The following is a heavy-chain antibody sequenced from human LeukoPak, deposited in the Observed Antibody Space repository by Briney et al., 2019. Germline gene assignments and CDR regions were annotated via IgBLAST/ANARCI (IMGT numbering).Heavy chain of an antibody. V-gene: IGHV3-21*01. CDR3: ASSSWYDSPGVV. J-gene: IGHJ6*04. CDR1: GDSFRSNL. D-gene: IGHD6-13*01. Sequence: ETLSLTCTVSGDSFRSNLYYWGWIRQAPGKGLEWVSSITSSSSYIYYADSVKGRFTISRDNAKNSLYLQMNSLRAEDTAVYYCASSSWYDSPGVVWGKGTTVTVSS. CDR2: ITSSSSYI.